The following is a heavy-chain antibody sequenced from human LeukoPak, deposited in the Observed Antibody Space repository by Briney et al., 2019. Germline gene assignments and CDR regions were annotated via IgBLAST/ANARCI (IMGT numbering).Heavy chain of an antibody. CDR3: ATDCSSTSCYGGFDP. CDR1: GYTLTELS. Sequence: ASVKVSCKVSGYTLTELSMHWVRHAPGKGLEWMGGLDPEDGETIYAQKFQGRVTMTEDTSTDTAYMELSSLRSEDTAVYYCATDCSSTSCYGGFDPWGQGTLVTVSS. J-gene: IGHJ5*02. CDR2: LDPEDGET. D-gene: IGHD2-2*01. V-gene: IGHV1-24*01.